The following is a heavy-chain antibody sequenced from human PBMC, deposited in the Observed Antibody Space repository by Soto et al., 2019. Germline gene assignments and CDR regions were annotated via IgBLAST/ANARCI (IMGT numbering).Heavy chain of an antibody. Sequence: SVKVSCKASGGTFSSYAVSWVRQAPGQGLEWMGVIIPLLNTPKYVQKFQGRVTITADASATTAYMGLSSLRSEDTAVYYCARESSSPNYYYYGMDVWGQGTTVTVSS. J-gene: IGHJ6*02. CDR3: ARESSSPNYYYYGMDV. V-gene: IGHV1-69*13. CDR2: IIPLLNTP. CDR1: GGTFSSYA. D-gene: IGHD6-6*01.